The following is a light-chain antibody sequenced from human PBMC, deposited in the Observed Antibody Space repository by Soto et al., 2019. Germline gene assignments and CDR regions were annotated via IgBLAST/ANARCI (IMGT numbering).Light chain of an antibody. CDR3: QQYHNWWT. Sequence: EIVMTQSPATLSVSPGERATLSCRASQSVSSNLAWYQQKPGQAPRLLIYGASTRATGVPTRFSGSGSGTEFTLTVSSLPSEDFAVYYCQQYHNWWTFGQGTKVEIK. CDR2: GAS. CDR1: QSVSSN. V-gene: IGKV3-15*01. J-gene: IGKJ1*01.